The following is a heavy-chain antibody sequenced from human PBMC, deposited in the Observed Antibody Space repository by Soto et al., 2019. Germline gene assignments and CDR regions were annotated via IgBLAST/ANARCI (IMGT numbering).Heavy chain of an antibody. J-gene: IGHJ5*02. V-gene: IGHV3-9*01. D-gene: IGHD1-1*01. CDR2: ISWNSGSI. CDR3: AKVSTTHTFGPLDP. CDR1: GFTFDDYG. Sequence: PVGSLRLSCAASGFTFDDYGTHWVRQAPGKGLEWVSGISWNSGSIGYADSVKGRFIISRDNAKNSLYLQMNNLRPEDTAFYFCAKVSTTHTFGPLDPWGQGTLVTVSS.